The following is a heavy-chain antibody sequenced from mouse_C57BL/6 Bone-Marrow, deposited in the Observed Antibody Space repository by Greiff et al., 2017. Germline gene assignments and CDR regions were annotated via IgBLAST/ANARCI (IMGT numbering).Heavy chain of an antibody. CDR2: INPGSGGT. V-gene: IGHV1-54*01. CDR1: GYAFTNYL. D-gene: IGHD1-1*01. J-gene: IGHJ1*03. CDR3: ARSDGSSFWYFDV. Sequence: QVQLQQSGAELVRPGTSVKVSCKASGYAFTNYLIEWVKQRPGQGLEWIGVINPGSGGTNYNEKFKGKATLTADKSSSTAYMQLSSLTSEDSAGYFCARSDGSSFWYFDVWGTGTTVTVSS.